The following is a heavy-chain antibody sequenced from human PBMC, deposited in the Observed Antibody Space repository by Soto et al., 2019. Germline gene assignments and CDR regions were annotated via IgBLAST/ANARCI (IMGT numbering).Heavy chain of an antibody. CDR2: MNPNSGNT. CDR3: ARRGLRGSYYFTYDYEGMDV. D-gene: IGHD1-26*01. V-gene: IGHV1-8*01. Sequence: QVQLVQSGAEVKKPGASVKVSCKASGYTFTSYDINWVRQAPGQGLEWMGWMNPNSGNTDYAQKFQGRVTMTRNNFISTAYMEMSSLRSEDTVVYYCARRGLRGSYYFTYDYEGMDVWGQGTTVTVSS. J-gene: IGHJ6*02. CDR1: GYTFTSYD.